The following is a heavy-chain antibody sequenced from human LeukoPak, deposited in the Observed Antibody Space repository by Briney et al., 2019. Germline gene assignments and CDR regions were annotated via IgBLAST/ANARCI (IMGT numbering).Heavy chain of an antibody. D-gene: IGHD6-19*01. CDR2: IIPIFGTA. J-gene: IGHJ3*02. CDR1: GGTLSSYA. V-gene: IGHV1-69*13. CDR3: AMDSGWFPDAFDI. Sequence: SVKVSCKASGGTLSSYAISWVRQAPGQGLEWMGGIIPIFGTANYAQKFQGRVTITADESTSTAYMELSSLRSEDTAVYYCAMDSGWFPDAFDIWGQGTMVTVSS.